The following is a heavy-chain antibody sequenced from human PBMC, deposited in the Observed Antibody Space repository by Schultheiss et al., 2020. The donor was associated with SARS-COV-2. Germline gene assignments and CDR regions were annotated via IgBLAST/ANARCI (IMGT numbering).Heavy chain of an antibody. CDR2: ISAYNGNT. V-gene: IGHV1-18*01. CDR1: GYTFTSYD. Sequence: ASVKVSCKASGYTFTSYDINWVRQATGQGLEWMGWISAYNGNTNYAQKLQGRVTMTTDTSTSTAYMELSSLRSEDTAVYYCASKYLKAPLYYYYGMDVWGQGTTVTVSS. J-gene: IGHJ6*02. CDR3: ASKYLKAPLYYYYGMDV. D-gene: IGHD3-10*01.